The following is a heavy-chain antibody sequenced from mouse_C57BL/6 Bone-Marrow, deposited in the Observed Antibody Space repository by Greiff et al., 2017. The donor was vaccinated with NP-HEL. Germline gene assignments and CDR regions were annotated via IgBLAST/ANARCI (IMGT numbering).Heavy chain of an antibody. J-gene: IGHJ2*01. CDR2: IHPSDSDT. D-gene: IGHD2-2*01. CDR1: GYTFTSYW. Sequence: QAQLQQPGAELVKPGASVKVSCKASGYTFTSYWMHWVKQRPGQGLEWIGRIHPSDSDTNYNQKFKGKATLTVDKSSSTAYMQLSSLTSEDSAVYYCAPLGLYYGYDSYFDYWGQGTTLTVSS. CDR3: APLGLYYGYDSYFDY. V-gene: IGHV1-74*01.